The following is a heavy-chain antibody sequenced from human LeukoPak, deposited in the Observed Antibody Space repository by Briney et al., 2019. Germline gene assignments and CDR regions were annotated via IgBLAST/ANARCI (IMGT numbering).Heavy chain of an antibody. D-gene: IGHD3-9*01. J-gene: IGHJ5*02. CDR1: GGTFSSYA. CDR2: INPNSGGT. V-gene: IGHV1-2*06. CDR3: ARGGATYYDILDWFDP. Sequence: ASVKVSCKASGGTFSSYAISWVRQAPGQGLEWMGRINPNSGGTNYAQKFQGRVTMTRDTSISTAYMELSRLRSDDTAVYYCARGGATYYDILDWFDPWGQGTLVTVSS.